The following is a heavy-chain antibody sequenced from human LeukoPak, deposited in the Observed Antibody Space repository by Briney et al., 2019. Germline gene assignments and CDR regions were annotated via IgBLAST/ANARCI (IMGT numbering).Heavy chain of an antibody. CDR3: AREGGLYDFWSGYWTGPRRVRYFDY. CDR2: IYYSGST. Sequence: SETLSLTCTVSGGSISNYYWSWIRQPPGKGLEWIGYIYYSGSTNYNPSLKSRVTISVDTSKNQFSLKLSSVTAADTAVYYCAREGGLYDFWSGYWTGPRRVRYFDYWGQGTLVTVSS. V-gene: IGHV4-59*01. J-gene: IGHJ4*02. CDR1: GGSISNYY. D-gene: IGHD3-3*01.